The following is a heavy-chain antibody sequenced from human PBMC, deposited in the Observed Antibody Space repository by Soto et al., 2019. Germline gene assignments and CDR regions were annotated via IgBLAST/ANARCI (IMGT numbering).Heavy chain of an antibody. CDR2: IYYSGST. CDR3: ARSIPPVWFDP. V-gene: IGHV4-30-4*01. J-gene: IGHJ5*02. Sequence: SETLSLTCTVSGGSISSGDYYWSWIRQPPGKGLEWIGYIYYSGSTYYNPSLKSRVTISVDTSKNQFSLKLSSVTAADTAVYYCARSIPPVWFDPWGQGTLVTVSS. CDR1: GGSISSGDYY. D-gene: IGHD2-21*01.